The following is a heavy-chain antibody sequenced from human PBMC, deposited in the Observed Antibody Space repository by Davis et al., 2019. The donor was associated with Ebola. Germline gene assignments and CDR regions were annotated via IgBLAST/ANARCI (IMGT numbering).Heavy chain of an antibody. J-gene: IGHJ5*02. D-gene: IGHD2-2*02. CDR3: ARDRPAAIRSVNWFDP. CDR1: GYTSTGYY. V-gene: IGHV1-2*02. Sequence: ASVTVSCKASGYTSTGYYMHWVRQAPGQGLEWMGWINPNSGGTNYAQKFQGRVTMTRDTSISTAYMELSRLRSDDTAVYYCARDRPAAIRSVNWFDPWGQGTLVTVSS. CDR2: INPNSGGT.